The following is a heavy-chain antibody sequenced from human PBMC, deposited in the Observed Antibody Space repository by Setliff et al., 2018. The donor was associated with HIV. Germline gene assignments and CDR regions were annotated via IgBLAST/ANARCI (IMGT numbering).Heavy chain of an antibody. CDR3: ARGRGGYFGGGRYYNLPYFDS. CDR2: LYFGDSDP. J-gene: IGHJ4*02. Sequence: PGESLKISCKTSGSNFATYWVGWVRQMPGEGLEWLGILYFGDSDPKYNPSFEGQVTISADKSIKTAFLQWRSLETSDTAIYYCARGRGGYFGGGRYYNLPYFDSWGQGTLVTSPQ. D-gene: IGHD2-15*01. CDR1: GSNFATYW. V-gene: IGHV5-51*01.